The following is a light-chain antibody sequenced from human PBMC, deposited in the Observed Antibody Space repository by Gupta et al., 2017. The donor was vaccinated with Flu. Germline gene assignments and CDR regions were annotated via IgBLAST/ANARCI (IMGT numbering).Light chain of an antibody. Sequence: QSARTHARASSGSPGPSVTISCTGTSSDVGGYNYVSWYQQHPGKAPKLMIYDVSKRPAGVADRFSGSKSGNTASLTISGLQAEEEADYYCCSYAGSYTKVFGGGTKLTVL. CDR3: CSYAGSYTKV. CDR1: SSDVGGYNY. CDR2: DVS. J-gene: IGLJ2*01. V-gene: IGLV2-11*01.